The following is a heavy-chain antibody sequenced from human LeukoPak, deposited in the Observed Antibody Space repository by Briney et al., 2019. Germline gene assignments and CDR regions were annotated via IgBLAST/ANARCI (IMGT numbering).Heavy chain of an antibody. J-gene: IGHJ3*02. D-gene: IGHD2-2*01. CDR3: ARDSYYAQAFDI. CDR1: SGSTRSYF. Sequence: PSETLALTCTVSSGSTRSYFWHWIRQPPRKGLEWIGSISYSGATNYNPSLKSRVIISVDTPKNQFSLKLSSVTAADTAVYYCARDSYYAQAFDIWGQGTMVTVSS. V-gene: IGHV4-59*12. CDR2: ISYSGAT.